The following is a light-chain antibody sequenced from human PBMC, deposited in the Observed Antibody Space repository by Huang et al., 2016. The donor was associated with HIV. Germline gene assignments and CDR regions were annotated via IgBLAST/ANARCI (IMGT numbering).Light chain of an antibody. V-gene: IGKV3-11*01. CDR1: PSVSSY. CDR3: QQRSNWPA. CDR2: DVS. Sequence: EIVLTQSPATLSLSPGESATLSCRASPSVSSYLAWYQQKPGQAPRLLIYDVSNRATGIPGRFSGSGSGTDFTLTISSLEPEDFAVYYCQQRSNWPAFGQGTRLEIK. J-gene: IGKJ5*01.